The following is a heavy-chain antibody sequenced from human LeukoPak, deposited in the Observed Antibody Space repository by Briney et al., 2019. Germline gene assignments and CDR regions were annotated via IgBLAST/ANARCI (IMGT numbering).Heavy chain of an antibody. Sequence: SETLSLTCTVSGGSISSSSYYWGWIRQPPGKGLEWIGYIYHSGSTYYNPSLKSRVTISVDRSKNQFSLKLSSVTAADTAVYYCARDSTHRTVGDFWSGFDPWGQGTLVTVSS. CDR1: GGSISSSSYY. J-gene: IGHJ5*02. CDR2: IYHSGST. D-gene: IGHD3-3*01. CDR3: ARDSTHRTVGDFWSGFDP. V-gene: IGHV4-39*07.